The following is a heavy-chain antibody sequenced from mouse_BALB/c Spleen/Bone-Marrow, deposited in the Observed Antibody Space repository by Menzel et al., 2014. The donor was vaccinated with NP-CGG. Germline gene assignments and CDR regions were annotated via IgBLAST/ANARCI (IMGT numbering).Heavy chain of an antibody. CDR1: GYTFSSYW. J-gene: IGHJ4*01. V-gene: IGHV1-9*01. Sequence: QVQLKESGAELMKPGASVKISCKATGYTFSSYWIEWVKQRPGHGLEWIGEILPGSGGTNYNEKFKGKATFTADTSSNTAYMQLNSLTSEDSAVYYCARSMDDWGQGTSVTVSS. CDR3: ARSMDD. CDR2: ILPGSGGT.